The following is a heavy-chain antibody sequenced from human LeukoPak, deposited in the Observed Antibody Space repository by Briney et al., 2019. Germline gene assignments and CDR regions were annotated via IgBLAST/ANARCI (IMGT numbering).Heavy chain of an antibody. Sequence: ASEKVSCKVSGYTLSELSMHWVRQAPGKGLEWMGVFDTVDGETIYAQKFQGRVTMTEDTSTDTAYMEMKSLRSEDTAVYYCATGYDFWSGYYLDTPGDYWGQGTLVSVPS. J-gene: IGHJ4*02. CDR1: GYTLSELS. CDR3: ATGYDFWSGYYLDTPGDY. D-gene: IGHD3-3*01. V-gene: IGHV1-24*01. CDR2: FDTVDGET.